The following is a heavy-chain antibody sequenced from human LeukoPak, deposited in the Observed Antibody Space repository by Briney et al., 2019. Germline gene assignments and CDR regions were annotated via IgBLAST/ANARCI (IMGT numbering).Heavy chain of an antibody. V-gene: IGHV1-69*13. Sequence: SVKVSCKASGGTFSSYAISWVRQAPGQGLEWIGGIIPIFGTANYAQKFQGRVTITADESTSTAYMELSSLRSEDTAVYYCARAGGSGSYGDYWGQGTLVTVSS. D-gene: IGHD3-10*01. J-gene: IGHJ4*02. CDR2: IIPIFGTA. CDR3: ARAGGSGSYGDY. CDR1: GGTFSSYA.